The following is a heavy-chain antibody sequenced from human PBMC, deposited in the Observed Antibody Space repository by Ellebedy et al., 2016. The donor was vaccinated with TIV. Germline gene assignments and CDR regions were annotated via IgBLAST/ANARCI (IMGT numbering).Heavy chain of an antibody. D-gene: IGHD3-22*01. CDR1: GGSISSYY. Sequence: MPSETLSLTCTVSGGSISSYYWSWIRQPPGKGLEWIGYIYYSGSTNYNPSLKSRVTISVDTSKNQFSLQLSSVTAADTAVYYCASLGSSGYYDYWYFDLWGRGTLVTVSS. J-gene: IGHJ2*01. CDR2: IYYSGST. CDR3: ASLGSSGYYDYWYFDL. V-gene: IGHV4-59*01.